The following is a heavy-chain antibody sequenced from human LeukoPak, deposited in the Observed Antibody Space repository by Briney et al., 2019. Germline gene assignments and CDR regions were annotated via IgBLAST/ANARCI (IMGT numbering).Heavy chain of an antibody. D-gene: IGHD4-17*01. Sequence: QAGGSLRLSCAASAFTFGSYSMNWVRQAPGKGLEWVSYISSSGTTIYYADSVKGRFTISRDNAKNSLYLQMNSLRAEDTAVYYCASGDYDFDYWGQGTLVTVSS. V-gene: IGHV3-48*04. CDR2: ISSSGTTI. CDR3: ASGDYDFDY. CDR1: AFTFGSYS. J-gene: IGHJ4*02.